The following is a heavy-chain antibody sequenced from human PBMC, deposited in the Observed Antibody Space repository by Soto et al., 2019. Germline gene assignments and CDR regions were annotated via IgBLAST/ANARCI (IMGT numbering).Heavy chain of an antibody. CDR2: INGNGGST. Sequence: GGSLRLSCAASGFTFSSYAMSWVSQAPGKGLEWVSNINGNGGSTDYADSVKGRFTISRDNAKNTLYLQMNSLRDEDTALYYCVRAHPPPFYWGQGTLVTVSS. CDR3: VRAHPPPFY. V-gene: IGHV3-23*01. J-gene: IGHJ4*02. CDR1: GFTFSSYA.